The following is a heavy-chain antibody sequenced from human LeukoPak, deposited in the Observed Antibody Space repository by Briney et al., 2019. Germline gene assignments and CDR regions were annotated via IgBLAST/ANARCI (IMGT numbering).Heavy chain of an antibody. CDR3: ARVNGNSGYYVDY. V-gene: IGHV1-69*05. J-gene: IGHJ4*02. D-gene: IGHD3-22*01. Sequence: SVKVSCKASGGTFSSYAISWARQAPGQGLEWMGRIIPIFGTANYAQKFQGRVTITTDESTSTAYMELSSLRSEDTAVYYCARVNGNSGYYVDYWGQGTLVTVSS. CDR2: IIPIFGTA. CDR1: GGTFSSYA.